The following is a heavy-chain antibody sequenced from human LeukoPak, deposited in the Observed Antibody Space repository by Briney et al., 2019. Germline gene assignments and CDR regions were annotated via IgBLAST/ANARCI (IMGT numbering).Heavy chain of an antibody. D-gene: IGHD3-22*01. V-gene: IGHV3-30-3*01. Sequence: PGGSLRLSCAASGFTFSSYAMHGVRQAPGKGLEWVAVISYDGSNKYYADSVKGRFTISRDNSKNTLYLQMNSLRAEDTAVYYCARFGYYYDSSGYPGGYGMDVWGQGTTVTVSS. J-gene: IGHJ6*02. CDR1: GFTFSSYA. CDR3: ARFGYYYDSSGYPGGYGMDV. CDR2: ISYDGSNK.